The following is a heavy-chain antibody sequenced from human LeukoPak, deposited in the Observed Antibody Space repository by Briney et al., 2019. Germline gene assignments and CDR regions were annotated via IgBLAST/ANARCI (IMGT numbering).Heavy chain of an antibody. V-gene: IGHV3-30-3*01. Sequence: GGSQRLSCAASGFTFSSYAMHWVRQAPGKGLEWVAVISYDGSNKYYADSVKGRFTISRDNSKNTLYLQMNSLRAEDTAVYYCARVRGSGGGVRGVISRYGMDVWGQGTTVTVSS. CDR3: ARVRGSGGGVRGVISRYGMDV. D-gene: IGHD3-10*01. CDR2: ISYDGSNK. J-gene: IGHJ6*02. CDR1: GFTFSSYA.